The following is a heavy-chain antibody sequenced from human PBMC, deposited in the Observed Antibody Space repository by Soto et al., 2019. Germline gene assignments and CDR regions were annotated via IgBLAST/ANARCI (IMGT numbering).Heavy chain of an antibody. V-gene: IGHV3-20*04. CDR1: GFTFDDYG. Sequence: SGGSLRLSCAASGFTFDDYGMSWVRQAPGKGLEWVSGINWNGGSTGYADSVKGRFTISRDNAKNSLYLQMNSLRAEDTALYYCARAPPYYPAYAFDIWGQGTMVTVSS. CDR2: INWNGGST. CDR3: ARAPPYYPAYAFDI. D-gene: IGHD3-22*01. J-gene: IGHJ3*02.